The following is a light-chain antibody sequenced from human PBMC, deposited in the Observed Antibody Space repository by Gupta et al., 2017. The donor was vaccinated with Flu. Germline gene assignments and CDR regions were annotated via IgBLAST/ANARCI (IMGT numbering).Light chain of an antibody. J-gene: IGLJ2*01. CDR1: SSNIGKNS. V-gene: IGLV1-51*01. CDR2: DNS. CDR3: DPWDRSLNSVV. Sequence: QSVLTQPPSVSAAPGQKVTISCSGRSSNIGKNSVSWFQQVPGKAPKLLIYDNSKRTSGSPARFAGSTSDTSATSATLDITGLQTGDEADYYCDPWDRSLNSVVFGGGTKLTV.